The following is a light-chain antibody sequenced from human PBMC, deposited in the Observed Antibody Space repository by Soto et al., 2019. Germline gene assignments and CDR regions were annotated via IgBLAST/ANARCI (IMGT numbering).Light chain of an antibody. CDR2: KAS. CDR3: QQYNSYWT. Sequence: DIQMTQSPSTLSASVGDRVTITCRASQSIGSWLAWYQQKPGKAPKLLIYKASSLESGVPSRFSGSGSGTEFTLTISSLQPDYFATYYCQQYNSYWTFGQGTKVEIK. J-gene: IGKJ1*01. CDR1: QSIGSW. V-gene: IGKV1-5*03.